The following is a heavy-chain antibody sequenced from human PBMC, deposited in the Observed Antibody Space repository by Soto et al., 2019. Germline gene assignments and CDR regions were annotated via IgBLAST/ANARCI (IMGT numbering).Heavy chain of an antibody. Sequence: VKVSCKASGYTFTSYQMHWVRQAPGQGLEWMGVINPSGARTNNAQKFQGRVTMTRDTSTSTVYMELSSLRSEDTAVYYCARPSNLWWLPTIEPLSFDYWGQGTLVTVSS. CDR3: ARPSNLWWLPTIEPLSFDY. D-gene: IGHD5-12*01. CDR1: GYTFTSYQ. V-gene: IGHV1-46*03. CDR2: INPSGART. J-gene: IGHJ4*02.